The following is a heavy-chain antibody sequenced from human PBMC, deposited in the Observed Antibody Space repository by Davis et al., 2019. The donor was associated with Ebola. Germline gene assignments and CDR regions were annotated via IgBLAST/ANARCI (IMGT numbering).Heavy chain of an antibody. V-gene: IGHV4-30-4*07. CDR2: YYYTGST. J-gene: IGHJ5*02. CDR1: GAFVSSGGYS. CDR3: ARTIGLNWFDP. Sequence: SETLSLTCAVSGAFVSSGGYSWIWIRQPPGKGLEWIGNYYYTGSTYYSPSLRSRVTISVDTSKNQFSLKLSSVTAADTAVYYCARTIGLNWFDPWGQGTLVTVSS. D-gene: IGHD3/OR15-3a*01.